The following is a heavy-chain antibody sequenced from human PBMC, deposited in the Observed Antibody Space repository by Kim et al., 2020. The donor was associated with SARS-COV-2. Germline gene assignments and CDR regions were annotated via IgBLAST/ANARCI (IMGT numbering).Heavy chain of an antibody. CDR1: GFTFSSYG. Sequence: GGSLRLSCAASGFTFSSYGMHWVRQAPGKGLEWVAVISYDGSNKYYADSVKGRFTISRDNSKNTLYLQMNSLRAEDTAVYYCAKGDIVVVPAAGILSHW. V-gene: IGHV3-30*18. D-gene: IGHD2-2*01. CDR3: AKGDIVVVPAAGILSHW. CDR2: ISYDGSNK. J-gene: IGHJ2*01.